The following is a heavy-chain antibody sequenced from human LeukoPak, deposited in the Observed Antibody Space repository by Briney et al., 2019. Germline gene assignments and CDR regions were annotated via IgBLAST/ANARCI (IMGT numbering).Heavy chain of an antibody. Sequence: SETLSLTCTVSGGSIGSYYWSWIRQPPGKGLKWIGHISYSGSTNSNPSLKSRVTISVDTSKNQFSLKLSSVTAADTAVYYCARGGSGYALNWFDPWGQGTLVTVPS. D-gene: IGHD5-12*01. CDR2: ISYSGST. V-gene: IGHV4-59*01. CDR3: ARGGSGYALNWFDP. J-gene: IGHJ5*02. CDR1: GGSIGSYY.